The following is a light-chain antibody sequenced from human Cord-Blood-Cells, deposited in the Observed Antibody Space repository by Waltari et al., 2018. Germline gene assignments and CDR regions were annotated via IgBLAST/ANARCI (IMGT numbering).Light chain of an antibody. CDR3: QSADSSGTYRRV. V-gene: IGLV3-25*03. CDR1: ALPKQY. J-gene: IGLJ2*01. Sequence: SYELTQPPSVSVSPGQTARITCSGGALPKQYASWYQEKPGQDPVLVIYKDSERPSGVPELFSGSSSGTTVTLTISGVQAEDEADYYCQSADSSGTYRRVFGGGTKLTVL. CDR2: KDS.